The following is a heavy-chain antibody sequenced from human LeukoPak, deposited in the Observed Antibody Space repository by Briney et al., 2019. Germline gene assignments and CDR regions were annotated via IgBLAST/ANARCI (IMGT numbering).Heavy chain of an antibody. V-gene: IGHV4-39*01. CDR3: ATSSGSYYY. CDR2: MYYSGST. Sequence: SETLSLTCAVSGGSISSSNWWSWVRQPPGKGLEWIGSMYYSGSTYYNPSLKSRVTIYVDTSKNQFSLKLSSVTAADTAVYYCATSSGSYYYWGQGTLVTVSS. D-gene: IGHD1-26*01. CDR1: GGSISSSNW. J-gene: IGHJ4*02.